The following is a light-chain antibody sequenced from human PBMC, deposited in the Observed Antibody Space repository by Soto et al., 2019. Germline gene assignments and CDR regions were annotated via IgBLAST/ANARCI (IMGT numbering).Light chain of an antibody. CDR1: QNVGSW. V-gene: IGKV1-5*01. CDR3: QQYTSYWYT. J-gene: IGKJ2*01. Sequence: DIQMTQSPSTLSASVGDRVTITCRASQNVGSWLAWYQQKPGKAPKLLIHDASSLDTGVPSRFSGGGSETEFTLTISSLQPDDFATYYCQQYTSYWYTFGQGTKLEIK. CDR2: DAS.